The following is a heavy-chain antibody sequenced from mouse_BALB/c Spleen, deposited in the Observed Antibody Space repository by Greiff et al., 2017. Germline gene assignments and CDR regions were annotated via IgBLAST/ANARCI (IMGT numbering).Heavy chain of an antibody. Sequence: QVHVKQSGPELVKPGASVRISCKASGYTFTSYYIHWVKQRPGQGLEWIGWIYPGNVNTKYNEKFKGKATLTADKSSSTAYMQLSSLTSEDSAVYFCARSDYGYPAWFAYWGQGTLVTVSA. CDR2: IYPGNVNT. D-gene: IGHD1-2*01. J-gene: IGHJ3*01. V-gene: IGHV1S56*01. CDR3: ARSDYGYPAWFAY. CDR1: GYTFTSYY.